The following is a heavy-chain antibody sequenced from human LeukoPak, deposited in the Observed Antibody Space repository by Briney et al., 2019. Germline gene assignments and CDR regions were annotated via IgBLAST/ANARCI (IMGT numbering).Heavy chain of an antibody. J-gene: IGHJ5*02. CDR1: GFTFSSYW. V-gene: IGHV3-74*01. CDR2: INTDGSTT. CDR3: ARAQTTVTINWFDP. D-gene: IGHD4-17*01. Sequence: GGSLRLSCAASGFTFSSYWMHWVRQAPGKGLVSVSRINTDGSTTSYADSVKGRFTISRDNTKNTLYLQMNSLRAEDTAAYFCARAQTTVTINWFDPWGQGTLVTVSS.